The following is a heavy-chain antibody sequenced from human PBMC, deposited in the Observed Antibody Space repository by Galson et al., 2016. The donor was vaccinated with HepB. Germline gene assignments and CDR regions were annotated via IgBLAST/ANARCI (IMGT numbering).Heavy chain of an antibody. CDR3: ARGEGYNLY. CDR2: AFYSGIT. V-gene: IGHV4-59*08. J-gene: IGHJ4*02. CDR1: GVSISSYY. D-gene: IGHD5-24*01. Sequence: SETLSLTCTVSGVSISSYYWSWFRQPPEKGLECIGYAFYSGITNYNPSLKSRVTISMDTSKNQFSLKLSSVTAADTAVYYCARGEGYNLYWGQGTLVTVSS.